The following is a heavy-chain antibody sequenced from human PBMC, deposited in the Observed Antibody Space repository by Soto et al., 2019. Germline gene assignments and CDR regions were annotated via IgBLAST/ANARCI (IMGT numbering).Heavy chain of an antibody. CDR3: ARVRRFLEPNRFDP. J-gene: IGHJ5*02. V-gene: IGHV1-69*01. Sequence: QVQLVQSGAEVKKPGSSVKVSCKASGGTFSSYAISWVRQAPGQGLEWMGGIIPIFGTATYAQKFQGRVTIPAAESTSTAYMELSSLRSEYTAVYYCARVRRFLEPNRFDPWGQGTLVTVSS. D-gene: IGHD3-3*01. CDR2: IIPIFGTA. CDR1: GGTFSSYA.